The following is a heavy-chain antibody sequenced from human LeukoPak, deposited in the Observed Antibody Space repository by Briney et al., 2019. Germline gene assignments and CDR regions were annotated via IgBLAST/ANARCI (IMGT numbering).Heavy chain of an antibody. J-gene: IGHJ3*02. CDR3: ARDQWGGNYIHDAFDI. CDR1: GGSIYSGTSY. CDR2: IYTSGRT. D-gene: IGHD4-23*01. Sequence: SETLSLTCTVSGGSIYSGTSYWSWIRQPAGEGLEWIGRIYTSGRTYYNPSLKSRVTISVDMSKNQFSLRLSSVTAADTAVYYCARDQWGGNYIHDAFDIWGQGTMVTVSS. V-gene: IGHV4-61*02.